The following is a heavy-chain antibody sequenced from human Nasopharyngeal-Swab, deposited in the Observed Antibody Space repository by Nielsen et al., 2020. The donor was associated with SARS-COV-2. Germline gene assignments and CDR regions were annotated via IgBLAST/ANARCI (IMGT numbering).Heavy chain of an antibody. J-gene: IGHJ4*02. CDR3: ARDVAPGGGGY. D-gene: IGHD2-15*01. CDR1: GYSISSGYY. CDR2: IYHSGST. V-gene: IGHV4-38-2*02. Sequence: SETLSLTCTVSGYSISSGYYWGWIRQPPGKGLEWIGSIYHSGSTYYNPSLKSRVTISVDTSKNQFSLKLSSVTAADTAVYYCARDVAPGGGGYWGQGTLVTVSS.